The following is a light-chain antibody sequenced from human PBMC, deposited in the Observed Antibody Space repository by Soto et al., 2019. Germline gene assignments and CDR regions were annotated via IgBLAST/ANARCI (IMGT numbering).Light chain of an antibody. CDR2: DVS. J-gene: IGKJ1*01. CDR1: QSVSSNY. V-gene: IGKV3-20*01. Sequence: DIVLTQSPGTLSLSPGERATLSCRSSQSVSSNYLAWYQQKHDQAPRLVIYDVSGRATGIPDRFSGSGSGTDFTLTISRLEPEDFAVYYCQQYGSSPTFGQGTKVEIK. CDR3: QQYGSSPT.